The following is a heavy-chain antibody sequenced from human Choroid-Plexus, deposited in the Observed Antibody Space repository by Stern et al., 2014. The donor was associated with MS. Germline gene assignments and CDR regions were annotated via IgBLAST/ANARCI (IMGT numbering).Heavy chain of an antibody. CDR2: VSYDGSNK. D-gene: IGHD2/OR15-2a*01. CDR3: AKDRHYLTYFFDH. CDR1: GFTFGSWA. V-gene: IGHV3-30*18. Sequence: VQLVESGGGVVQPRGPLRRSCVASGFTFGSWAMHWVRQAPGKGLEGEAGVSYDGSNKYYADSVKGRFPISRDNSQNTLYMQMSSLRPEDTAVYYCAKDRHYLTYFFDHWGQGSLVTVSS. J-gene: IGHJ5*02.